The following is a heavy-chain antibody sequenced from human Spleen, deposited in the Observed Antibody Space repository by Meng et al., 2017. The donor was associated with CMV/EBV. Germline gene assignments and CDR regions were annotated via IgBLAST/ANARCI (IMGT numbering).Heavy chain of an antibody. D-gene: IGHD2-2*01. CDR2: ISTSGNYI. CDR3: ARELPQEYQMILGLDY. CDR1: GFTFSTHV. J-gene: IGHJ4*02. Sequence: GGSLRLSCAGSGFTFSTHVMTWVRQAPGKGLEWVSSISTSGNYIYYADSMKGRFTISRDTAKNSLYLQMNSLRAEDTAVYYCARELPQEYQMILGLDYWGQGTLVTVSS. V-gene: IGHV3-21*01.